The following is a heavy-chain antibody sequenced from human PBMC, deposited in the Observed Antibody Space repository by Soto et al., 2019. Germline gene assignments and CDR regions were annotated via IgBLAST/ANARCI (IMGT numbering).Heavy chain of an antibody. CDR2: ISGGGDST. CDR1: GFFFSNYH. J-gene: IGHJ6*02. Sequence: EVQLLESGGALVQPGGSLRLSCAASGFFFSNYHMSWVRQSPGKGLQWVAAISGGGDSTYYADSVKGRFTISRDNSENTLWLQMNSLRAGDTAVYYCVKYGGAAARPTFYYGLDVWGQGTTVTVSS. CDR3: VKYGGAAARPTFYYGLDV. D-gene: IGHD6-6*01. V-gene: IGHV3-23*01.